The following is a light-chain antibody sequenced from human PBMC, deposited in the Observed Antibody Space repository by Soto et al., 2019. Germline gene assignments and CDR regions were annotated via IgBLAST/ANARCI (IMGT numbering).Light chain of an antibody. Sequence: VLTQSPGILSLSPRERATLSCRASQSVSSSYLAWYQQKPGQAPRLLIYGASSRATGIPDRFSGSGSGTDFTLTISRLEPEDFAVYYCQQYGSSPPITFGQGTRLEIK. CDR3: QQYGSSPPIT. CDR1: QSVSSSY. J-gene: IGKJ5*01. V-gene: IGKV3-20*01. CDR2: GAS.